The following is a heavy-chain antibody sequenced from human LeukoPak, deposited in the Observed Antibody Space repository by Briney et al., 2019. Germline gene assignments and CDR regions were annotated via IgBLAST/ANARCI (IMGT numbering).Heavy chain of an antibody. CDR3: ARANDFWSGYYYGMDV. Sequence: EASVKVSCKASGYTFTSYAMHWVRQAPGQRLEWMGWINAGNGNTKYSQHFQGRVTITRDTSASTAYMELSSLRSEDTAVYYCARANDFWSGYYYGMDVWGQGTTVTVSS. CDR1: GYTFTSYA. D-gene: IGHD3-3*01. V-gene: IGHV1-3*01. J-gene: IGHJ6*02. CDR2: INAGNGNT.